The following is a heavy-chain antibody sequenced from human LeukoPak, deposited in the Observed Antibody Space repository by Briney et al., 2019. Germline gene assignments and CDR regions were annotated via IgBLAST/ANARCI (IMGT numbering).Heavy chain of an antibody. D-gene: IGHD2-15*01. J-gene: IGHJ4*02. CDR2: ISYDGSHK. Sequence: EPGGSLILSCAASGFTFSSYAMHWVRQAPGKGLEWVAVISYDGSHKYYADSVKGRFTISSDNSKNTLYLQMNSLRAEDTAVYYCARDLECSGGSCYSVLDYWGQGTLVTVSS. CDR3: ARDLECSGGSCYSVLDY. CDR1: GFTFSSYA. V-gene: IGHV3-30-3*01.